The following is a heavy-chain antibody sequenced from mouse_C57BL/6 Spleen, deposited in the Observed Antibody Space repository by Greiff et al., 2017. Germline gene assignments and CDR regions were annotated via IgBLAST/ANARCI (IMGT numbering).Heavy chain of an antibody. CDR1: GYTFTDYY. D-gene: IGHD1-1*01. CDR2: INPNNGGT. J-gene: IGHJ4*01. Sequence: EVQLQQSGPELVKPGASVKISCKASGYTFTDYYMNWVKQSHGKSLEWIGDINPNNGGTSYNQKFKGKATLTVDKSSSTAYMELRSLTSEDSAVYYCARKATVEVMDYWGQGTSVTVSS. V-gene: IGHV1-26*01. CDR3: ARKATVEVMDY.